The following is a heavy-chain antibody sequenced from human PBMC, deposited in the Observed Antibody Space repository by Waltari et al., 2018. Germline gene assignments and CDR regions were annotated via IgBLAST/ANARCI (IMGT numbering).Heavy chain of an antibody. CDR1: GGSISPYY. CDR2: IYYRVSI. Sequence: QVQLQESGPGLVKPSETLSLTCSVPGGSISPYYWNLIRQSPGKGLGWIGYIYYRVSIIYNPSLSSLVSMSVYTSKNQFSLKLTSVTAADTAVYYCARGNVVVPVASNWFDPWGQGTLVTVSS. D-gene: IGHD2-2*01. CDR3: ARGNVVVPVASNWFDP. J-gene: IGHJ5*02. V-gene: IGHV4-59*01.